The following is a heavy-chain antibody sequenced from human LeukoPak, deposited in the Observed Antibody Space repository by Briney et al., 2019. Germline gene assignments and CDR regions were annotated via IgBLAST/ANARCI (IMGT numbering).Heavy chain of an antibody. CDR1: GGTFSSYA. Sequence: GASVKVSCKASGGTFSSYAISWVRQAPGQGLEWMGGIIPIFGTANYAQKFQGRVTITTDESTSTAYMELSSLRSEDTAVYYCARAWWSGRYFDLWGRGTLVTVSS. D-gene: IGHD3-3*01. CDR2: IIPIFGTA. CDR3: ARAWWSGRYFDL. V-gene: IGHV1-69*05. J-gene: IGHJ2*01.